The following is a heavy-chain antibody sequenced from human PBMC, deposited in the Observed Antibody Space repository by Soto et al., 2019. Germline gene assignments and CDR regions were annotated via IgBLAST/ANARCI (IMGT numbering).Heavy chain of an antibody. J-gene: IGHJ4*02. CDR2: IYYSGST. Sequence: SEPLSLTCTVSGGSISSYYWSWLRQPPGKGLEWIGYIYYSGSTNYNPSLKSRVTISVDTSKNQFSLKLSSVTASDTAVYYCARRYGSWFDYWGQGTLVTVSS. V-gene: IGHV4-59*08. CDR1: GGSISSYY. CDR3: ARRYGSWFDY. D-gene: IGHD5-18*01.